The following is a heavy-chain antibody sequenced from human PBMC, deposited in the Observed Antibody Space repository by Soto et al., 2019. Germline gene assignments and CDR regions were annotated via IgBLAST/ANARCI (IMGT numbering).Heavy chain of an antibody. CDR3: ARDVLYDSSGYSLAFDI. Sequence: QVQLVQSGAEVKKPGSSVKVSCKASGGTFSSYAISWVRQAPGQGLEWMGGIIPIFGTANYAQKFQGRVTITADESTSTDYMEQSSLRSEAKTVYYCARDVLYDSSGYSLAFDIWGQGTMVTVSS. J-gene: IGHJ3*02. D-gene: IGHD3-22*01. V-gene: IGHV1-69*12. CDR2: IIPIFGTA. CDR1: GGTFSSYA.